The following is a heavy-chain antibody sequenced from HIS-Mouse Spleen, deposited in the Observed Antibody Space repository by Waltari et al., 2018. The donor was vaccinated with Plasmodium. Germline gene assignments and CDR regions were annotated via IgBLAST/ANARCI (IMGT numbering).Heavy chain of an antibody. D-gene: IGHD3-10*01. CDR2: IWYDGSNK. V-gene: IGHV3-33*06. J-gene: IGHJ3*02. CDR1: GFTLRTYG. CDR3: AKLCYYGSGSYYHDAFDI. Sequence: QVQLVESGGGVVQPGRSLCLSCAASGFTLRTYGMHWVRQAPGKGLEWVAVIWYDGSNKYYADSVKGRFTISRDNSKNTLYLQMNSLRAEDTAVYYCAKLCYYGSGSYYHDAFDIWGQGTMVTVSS.